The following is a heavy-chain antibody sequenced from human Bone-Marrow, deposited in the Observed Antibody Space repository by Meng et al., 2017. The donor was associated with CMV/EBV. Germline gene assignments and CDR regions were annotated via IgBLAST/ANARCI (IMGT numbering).Heavy chain of an antibody. V-gene: IGHV3-20*04. J-gene: IGHJ6*02. CDR1: GFTFDDYG. Sequence: GGSLRLSCAASGFTFDDYGMSWVRQAPGKGLEWVSGINWNGGSTGYADSVKGRFTISRDNAKNSLYLQMNSLKIEDTAVYYCARTTVITYAIDVWGQGTTVIVSS. CDR3: ARTTVITYAIDV. D-gene: IGHD4-11*01. CDR2: INWNGGST.